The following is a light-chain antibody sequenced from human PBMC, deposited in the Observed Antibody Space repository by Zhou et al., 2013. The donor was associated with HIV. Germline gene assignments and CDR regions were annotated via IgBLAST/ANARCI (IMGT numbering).Light chain of an antibody. Sequence: DIVMTQSPLSLPVTPGEPASISCRSSQSLSHFNGYNYLDWYLQKPGQSPQLLIYLGSNRASGVPDRFSGSGSGTDFTLKISRVEAEDVGVYYCMQVLQTPPTFGQGTKVEIK. V-gene: IGKV2-28*01. CDR1: QSLSHFNGYNY. CDR2: LGS. J-gene: IGKJ1*01. CDR3: MQVLQTPPT.